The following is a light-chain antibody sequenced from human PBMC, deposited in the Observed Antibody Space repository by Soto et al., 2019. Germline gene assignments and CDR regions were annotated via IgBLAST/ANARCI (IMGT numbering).Light chain of an antibody. J-gene: IGKJ4*01. V-gene: IGKV3-20*01. Sequence: EILMRRSPATLCMSPGERATVSCRASQSVSSSYLAWYQQKPGQAPRRLIYGASSRATGIPDRFSGSGSGTDFTLTISRLEPEDFAVDYCQQYGSSPLTFGGGTQGGYQ. CDR3: QQYGSSPLT. CDR1: QSVSSSY. CDR2: GAS.